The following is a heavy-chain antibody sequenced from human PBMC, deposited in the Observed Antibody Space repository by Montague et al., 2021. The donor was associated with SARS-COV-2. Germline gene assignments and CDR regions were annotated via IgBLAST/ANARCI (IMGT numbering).Heavy chain of an antibody. CDR1: GFTFRSYW. D-gene: IGHD3-22*01. Sequence: SLRLSCAASGFTFRSYWMHWVRRAPGKGLVWVSRINSDGSSTTYADSVKGRFAISRDNAKNTLYLQMNSLRAEDTAVYYCARAPRRHYYDSTGFDAFDIWDQGTMVIVSS. J-gene: IGHJ3*02. CDR2: INSDGSST. CDR3: ARAPRRHYYDSTGFDAFDI. V-gene: IGHV3-74*01.